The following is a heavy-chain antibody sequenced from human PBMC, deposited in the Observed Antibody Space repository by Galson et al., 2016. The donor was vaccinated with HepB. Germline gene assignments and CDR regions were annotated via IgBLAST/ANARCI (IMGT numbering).Heavy chain of an antibody. Sequence: QSGAEVKKPGESLKISCKASGYIFTSYWIGWVRQMPGKGLEWMTIINPGDSDTRYSPSFQGQVTISADKSITTAYLQWSSLKASDTAMYYCARQVVPGLFGQRGQGTLVTVSS. CDR2: INPGDSDT. CDR1: GYIFTSYW. V-gene: IGHV5-51*01. D-gene: IGHD2-21*02. J-gene: IGHJ4*02. CDR3: ARQVVPGLFGQ.